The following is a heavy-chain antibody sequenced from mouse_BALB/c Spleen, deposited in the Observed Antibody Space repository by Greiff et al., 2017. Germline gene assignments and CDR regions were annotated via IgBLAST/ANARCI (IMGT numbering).Heavy chain of an antibody. CDR2: INSNGGST. Sequence: EVMLVESGGGLVKLGGSLKLSCAASGFTFSSYYMSWVRQTPEKRLELVAAINSNGGSTYYPDTVKGRFTISRDNAKNTLYLQMSSLKSEDTALYYCARALGWDGYYFDYWGQGTTLTVSS. CDR1: GFTFSSYY. J-gene: IGHJ2*01. D-gene: IGHD4-1*01. V-gene: IGHV5-6-2*01. CDR3: ARALGWDGYYFDY.